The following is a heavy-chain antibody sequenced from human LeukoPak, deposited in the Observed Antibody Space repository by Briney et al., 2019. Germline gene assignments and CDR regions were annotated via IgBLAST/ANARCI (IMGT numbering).Heavy chain of an antibody. J-gene: IGHJ4*02. D-gene: IGHD3-3*01. Sequence: ASVKVSCKASGGTFNNFAISWVRQAPGQGLEWVGGIIPMSGTANYAQKFQGRVTITADESTSTAYMELSSLRSEGTAIYYCASPVKYYDTWSGYPPFDYWGQGTLVTVSS. CDR3: ASPVKYYDTWSGYPPFDY. CDR2: IIPMSGTA. V-gene: IGHV1-69*13. CDR1: GGTFNNFA.